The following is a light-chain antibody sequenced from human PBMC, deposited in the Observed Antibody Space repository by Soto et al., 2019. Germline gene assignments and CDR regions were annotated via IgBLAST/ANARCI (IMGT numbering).Light chain of an antibody. J-gene: IGKJ4*01. V-gene: IGKV1-33*01. CDR1: QGISRS. CDR3: QQSDKLPLT. CDR2: DAS. Sequence: DIQMTQSPSSLSASVGDRVTITCQASQGISRSLNWFQQKPGKAPKLLLYDASNLETGVPSRFSGSGSGTNFTFTVSSLQPEDNATYYCQQSDKLPLTFGGGTKVEIK.